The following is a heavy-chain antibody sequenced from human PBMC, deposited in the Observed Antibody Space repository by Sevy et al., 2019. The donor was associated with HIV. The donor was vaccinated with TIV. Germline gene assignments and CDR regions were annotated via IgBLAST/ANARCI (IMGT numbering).Heavy chain of an antibody. V-gene: IGHV1-18*04. J-gene: IGHJ1*01. Sequence: ASVKVSCKASGYTFTSYGISWVRQAPGQGLEWMGWISAYNGNTNYAQKLQGRVTMTTDTSTSTAYMELRSLRSDDTXXXXCARDRXXXXGXXXLXXXXXXXWGQGXPVTVSS. CDR1: GYTFTSYG. CDR2: ISAYNGNT. CDR3: ARDRXXXXGXXXLXXXXXXX.